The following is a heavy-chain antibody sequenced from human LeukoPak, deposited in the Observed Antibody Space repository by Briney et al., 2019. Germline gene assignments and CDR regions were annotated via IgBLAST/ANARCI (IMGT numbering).Heavy chain of an antibody. V-gene: IGHV3-30-3*01. CDR3: ARDLGGQRAVAGLY. CDR2: ISYDGSNK. Sequence: GGSLRLSCAASGFTFSSYAMHWVRQAPGKGLEWVAVISYDGSNKYYADSVKGRFTISRDNSKNTLYLQMNSLRAEDTAVYYCARDLGGQRAVAGLYWGQGTLVTVSS. D-gene: IGHD6-19*01. J-gene: IGHJ4*02. CDR1: GFTFSSYA.